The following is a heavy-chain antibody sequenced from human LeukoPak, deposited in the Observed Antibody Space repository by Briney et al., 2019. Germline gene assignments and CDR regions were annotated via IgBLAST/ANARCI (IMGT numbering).Heavy chain of an antibody. J-gene: IGHJ4*02. D-gene: IGHD5-24*01. CDR1: GFTFSSYW. Sequence: GGSLRLSCAASGFTFSSYWMSWVRQAPGKGLEWVANIKQDGSEKYYVDSVKGRFTISRDNAKNSLYLQMNSLRAEDTAVYYCAKDGVEMALDYWGQGTLVTVSS. CDR2: IKQDGSEK. V-gene: IGHV3-7*04. CDR3: AKDGVEMALDY.